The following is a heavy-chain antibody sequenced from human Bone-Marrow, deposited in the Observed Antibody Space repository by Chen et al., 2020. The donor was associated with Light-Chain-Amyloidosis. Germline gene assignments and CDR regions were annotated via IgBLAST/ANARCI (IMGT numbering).Heavy chain of an antibody. D-gene: IGHD7-27*01. V-gene: IGHV3-33*01. CDR1: GFLFNTYA. CDR3: ARDRPKLGVWYFDL. CDR2: VWYDGSKK. Sequence: QVQLVESGGGAVQPGKSLRLSCAASGFLFNTYAMHWVRQAPGKGLEWVATVWYDGSKKQYGDSLKGRFTISRDNSKNTIYLQMNNLTVEDTAVYFCARDRPKLGVWYFDLWGRGTLLTVSS. J-gene: IGHJ2*01.